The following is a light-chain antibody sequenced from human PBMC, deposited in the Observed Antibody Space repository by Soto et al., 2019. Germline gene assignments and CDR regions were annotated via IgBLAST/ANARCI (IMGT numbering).Light chain of an antibody. J-gene: IGKJ1*01. CDR1: QSVSSD. V-gene: IGKV3-15*01. CDR2: GAS. Sequence: EIVMTQSPGTLSLSPGERATLSCRASQSVSSDLAWYQQKPGQAPRLLIYGASTRATGVPARFSGSGSGTDVTLTISSLQSEDFAIYYCQQYNNWPPWTFGQGTKVEI. CDR3: QQYNNWPPWT.